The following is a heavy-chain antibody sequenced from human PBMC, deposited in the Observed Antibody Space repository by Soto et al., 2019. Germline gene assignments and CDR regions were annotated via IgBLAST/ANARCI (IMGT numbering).Heavy chain of an antibody. V-gene: IGHV4-30-2*01. CDR1: RRYGRGGSSS. J-gene: IGHJ2*01. CDR2: IYNSGST. Sequence: LSLTWTDARRYGRGGSSSLCWIRPPPGKGLEWIGFIYNSGSTYYNSSLKSRVTISVDRSKNHFFLNLTSVTAADTAVYYCARDGWGSNWYFELLVRRTLVTVSS. D-gene: IGHD3-16*01. CDR3: ARDGWGSNWYFEL.